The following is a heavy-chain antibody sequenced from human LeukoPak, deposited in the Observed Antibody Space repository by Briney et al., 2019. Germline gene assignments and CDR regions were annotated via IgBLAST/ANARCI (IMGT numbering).Heavy chain of an antibody. Sequence: SETLSLTCAVSGGSIGSGGYSWSWIRQPPGKGLQWIGYIYHSGSTYYNPSRKSRVTISVHRSKNHFSLKLSSVTAADTAVYYCARDLAGSHYYDSSGSKPGWYFDLWGRGTLVTVSS. J-gene: IGHJ2*01. D-gene: IGHD3-22*01. CDR3: ARDLAGSHYYDSSGSKPGWYFDL. V-gene: IGHV4-30-2*01. CDR1: GGSIGSGGYS. CDR2: IYHSGST.